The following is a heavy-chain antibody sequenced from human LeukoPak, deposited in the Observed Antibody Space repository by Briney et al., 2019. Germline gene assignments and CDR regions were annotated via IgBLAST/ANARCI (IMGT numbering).Heavy chain of an antibody. V-gene: IGHV4-59*12. CDR2: IYYSGST. CDR1: GGSISSYY. D-gene: IGHD4-17*01. Sequence: SETLSLTCTVSGGSISSYYWSWIRQPPGKGLEWIGYIYYSGSTYYNPSLKSRVTISVDTSKNQFSLKLSSVTAADTAVYYCARAYGDSETEAFDIWGQGTMVTVSS. CDR3: ARAYGDSETEAFDI. J-gene: IGHJ3*02.